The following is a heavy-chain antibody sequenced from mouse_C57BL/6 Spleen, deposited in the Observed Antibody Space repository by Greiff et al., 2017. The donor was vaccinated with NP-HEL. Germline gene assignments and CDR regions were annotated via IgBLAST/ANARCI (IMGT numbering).Heavy chain of an antibody. CDR3: ARFLYYDYGEGGFAY. D-gene: IGHD2-4*01. V-gene: IGHV5-17*01. Sequence: EVQGVESGGGLVKPGGSLKLSCAASGFTFSDYGMHWVRQAPEKGLEWVAYISSGSSTIYYADTGKGRFTISRDNAKNTLFLQMTSLRSEDTAMYYCARFLYYDYGEGGFAYWGQGTLVTVSA. J-gene: IGHJ3*01. CDR1: GFTFSDYG. CDR2: ISSGSSTI.